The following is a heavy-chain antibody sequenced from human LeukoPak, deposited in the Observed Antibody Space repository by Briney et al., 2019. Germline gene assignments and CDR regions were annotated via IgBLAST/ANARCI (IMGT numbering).Heavy chain of an antibody. J-gene: IGHJ3*01. CDR2: ISASGNYI. Sequence: GGSLRLSCESSQFTFSGYSINWVRQAPGKGLEWVSSISASGNYIYYAESVRGRFTISRDDAENSPSLQMDSLRVDDTAVYFCARGLYTYGTDGFDVWGQGTLVSVSS. V-gene: IGHV3-21*01. D-gene: IGHD5-18*01. CDR3: ARGLYTYGTDGFDV. CDR1: QFTFSGYS.